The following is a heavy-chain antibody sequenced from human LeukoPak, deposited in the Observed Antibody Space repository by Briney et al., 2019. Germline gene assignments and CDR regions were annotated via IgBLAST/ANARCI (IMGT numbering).Heavy chain of an antibody. V-gene: IGHV4-59*01. J-gene: IGHJ4*02. Sequence: SETLSLTCTVSGGSISSYYWSWIRQPPGKGLEWIGYIYYSGSTNYNPSLKSRVTISVDTSKNQFSLKLSSLTAADTAVYYCARVDTAMVADYWGQGTLVTVSS. CDR2: IYYSGST. CDR3: ARVDTAMVADY. D-gene: IGHD5-18*01. CDR1: GGSISSYY.